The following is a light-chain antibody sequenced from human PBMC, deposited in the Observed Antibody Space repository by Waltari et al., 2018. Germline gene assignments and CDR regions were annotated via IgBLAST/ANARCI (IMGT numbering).Light chain of an antibody. Sequence: DIFMTQTPLSLSVTPGQSASISCRPSQSLLHSDGKTYLYWYLQRPGQPPHLLIYEVSNRFSGVPDRFSGIGSGTDFTLMISRVEAEDVGIYFCMQTLKFPFTFGPGTKVDI. V-gene: IGKV2D-29*01. CDR1: QSLLHSDGKTY. CDR3: MQTLKFPFT. CDR2: EVS. J-gene: IGKJ3*01.